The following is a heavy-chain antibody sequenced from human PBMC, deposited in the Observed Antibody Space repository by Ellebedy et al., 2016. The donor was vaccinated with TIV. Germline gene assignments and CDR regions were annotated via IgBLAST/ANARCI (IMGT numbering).Heavy chain of an antibody. CDR3: ARPRGITIFERILYFDL. V-gene: IGHV3-30*03. Sequence: PGGSLRLSCAASGFTFNSYGMHWVRQAPGKGLEWVAGISYVGNNEDYADSVKGRFTTYRDNSQNTLFLQMDSLRVEDTAVYYCARPRGITIFERILYFDLWGRGTLVTVSS. CDR1: GFTFNSYG. CDR2: ISYVGNNE. D-gene: IGHD3-3*01. J-gene: IGHJ2*01.